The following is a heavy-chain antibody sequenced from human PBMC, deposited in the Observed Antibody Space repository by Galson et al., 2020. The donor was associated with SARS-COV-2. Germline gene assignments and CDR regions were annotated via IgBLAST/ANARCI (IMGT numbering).Heavy chain of an antibody. J-gene: IGHJ5*02. D-gene: IGHD2-2*02. CDR1: GYTFTSYD. V-gene: IGHV1-8*01. Sequence: ASVKVSCKASGYTFTSYDINWVRQATAQGLEWMGWMNPNSGNKGNAQKFQGRVTMTRNTSINTAYMELSSLRSEDTAVYYCARDTEYQRLYAFEPWGQGTLVTVSS. CDR2: MNPNSGNK. CDR3: ARDTEYQRLYAFEP.